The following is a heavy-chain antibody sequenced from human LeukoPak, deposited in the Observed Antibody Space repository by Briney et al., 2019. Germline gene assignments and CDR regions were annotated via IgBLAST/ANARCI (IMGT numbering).Heavy chain of an antibody. D-gene: IGHD2-2*03. J-gene: IGHJ4*02. CDR1: GFTFGSCA. CDR2: ITNDGGST. Sequence: GGSLRLSCAASGFTFGSCAMHWVRQAPGKGLEYASAITNDGGSTFYANSVKGRFTISRDNSKNTLFLQMGSLRPEGMAVYYCARVDDFTYDFWGQGTLVTVSS. CDR3: ARVDDFTYDF. V-gene: IGHV3-64*01.